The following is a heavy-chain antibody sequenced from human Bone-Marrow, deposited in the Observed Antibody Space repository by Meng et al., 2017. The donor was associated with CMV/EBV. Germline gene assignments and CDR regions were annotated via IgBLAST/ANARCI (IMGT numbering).Heavy chain of an antibody. J-gene: IGHJ4*02. Sequence: GGSLRLSCAASGFTFSSYAMHWVRQAPGKGLEWVAVISYDGSNKYYADSVKGRFTISRDNSKNTLYLQMNSLRAEDTAVYYCARVGGSYYALDYGGQGTLVTVSS. CDR3: ARVGGSYYALDY. V-gene: IGHV3-30-3*01. CDR2: ISYDGSNK. D-gene: IGHD1-26*01. CDR1: GFTFSSYA.